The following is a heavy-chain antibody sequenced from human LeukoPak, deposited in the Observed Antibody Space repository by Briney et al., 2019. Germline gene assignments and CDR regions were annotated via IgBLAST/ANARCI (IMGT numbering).Heavy chain of an antibody. D-gene: IGHD3-22*01. Sequence: GGSLRVSCAASGFTFSIYWVTWVRQAPGKGLEWVANINQAGSQKNYLDSVKGRFTISRDNAKNPLYLEMDSLRADDTAVYYCARHYDSSGYSLDSWGQGTLVTVSS. V-gene: IGHV3-7*01. CDR3: ARHYDSSGYSLDS. J-gene: IGHJ4*02. CDR1: GFTFSIYW. CDR2: INQAGSQK.